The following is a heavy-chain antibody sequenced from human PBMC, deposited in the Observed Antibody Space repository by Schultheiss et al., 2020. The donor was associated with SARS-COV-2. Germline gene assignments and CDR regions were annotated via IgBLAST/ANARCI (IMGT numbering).Heavy chain of an antibody. CDR2: ISGSRGTT. D-gene: IGHD5-24*01. J-gene: IGHJ4*02. V-gene: IGHV3-23*01. CDR1: GFTFSSYA. Sequence: GGSLRLSCAASGFTFSSYAMSWVRLAPGKGLEWVSSISGSRGTTYYADSVKGRFTISRDNSKNTLSLQMDSLRAEDTAVYYCTRHLRSSFWGPGTLVTVSS. CDR3: TRHLRSSF.